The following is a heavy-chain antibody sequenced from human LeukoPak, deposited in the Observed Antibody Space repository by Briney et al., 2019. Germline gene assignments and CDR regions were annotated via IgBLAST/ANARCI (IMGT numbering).Heavy chain of an antibody. CDR3: ASSDSGYDPDDAFDT. CDR1: GFTFSDYY. CDR2: ISSSGSTI. V-gene: IGHV3-11*04. D-gene: IGHD5-12*01. J-gene: IGHJ3*02. Sequence: GGSLRLSCAASGFTFSDYYMSWIRQAPGKGLEWVSYISSSGSTIYYADSVKGRFTISRDNAKNSLYLQMNSLRAEDTAVYYCASSDSGYDPDDAFDTWGQGTMVTVSS.